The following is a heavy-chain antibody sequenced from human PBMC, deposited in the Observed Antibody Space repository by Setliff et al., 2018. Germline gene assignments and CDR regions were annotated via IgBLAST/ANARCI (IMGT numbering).Heavy chain of an antibody. Sequence: SETLSLTCAVSGFSISSGYYWGWIRQPPGKGLEWIVNIHHSGKAYYNPSLKSRVTMSVDTSKNQFSLNLTSVTAADTAVYYCARVSGFLYMDVWGKGTTVTVSS. CDR2: IHHSGKA. J-gene: IGHJ6*03. CDR3: ARVSGFLYMDV. V-gene: IGHV4-38-2*01. CDR1: GFSISSGYY. D-gene: IGHD1-26*01.